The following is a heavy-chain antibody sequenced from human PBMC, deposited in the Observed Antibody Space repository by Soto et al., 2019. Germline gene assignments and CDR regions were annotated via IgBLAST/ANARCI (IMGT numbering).Heavy chain of an antibody. D-gene: IGHD2-2*01. J-gene: IGHJ6*02. CDR2: INHSGST. CDR1: GGSFSGYY. Sequence: SETLSLTCAVYGGSFSGYYWSWIRQPPGKGLEWIGEINHSGSTNYNPPLKSRVTISVDTSKNQFSLKLSSVTAADTAVYYCARGLYDIVVVPAAIRNYGMDVWGQGTTVTVSS. V-gene: IGHV4-34*01. CDR3: ARGLYDIVVVPAAIRNYGMDV.